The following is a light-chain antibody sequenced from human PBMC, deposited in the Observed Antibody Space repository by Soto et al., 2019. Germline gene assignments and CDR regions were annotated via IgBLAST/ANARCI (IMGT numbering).Light chain of an antibody. J-gene: IGKJ1*01. V-gene: IGKV3-20*01. CDR3: HQYGSSSWT. CDR2: GAS. CDR1: QSVSSNY. Sequence: EIVLTQSPATLSLSPGKRATLSCRASQSVSSNYLAWYQQKPGQAPRLLIYGASSRATGIPDRFSGSGSGTDFTLTISRLEPEDFAVYYCHQYGSSSWTFGQGTKVDIK.